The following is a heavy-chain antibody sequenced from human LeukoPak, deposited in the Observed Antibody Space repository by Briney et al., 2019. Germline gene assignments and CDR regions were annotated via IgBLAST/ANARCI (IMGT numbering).Heavy chain of an antibody. CDR3: ERHDNRYAYSYYFDY. V-gene: IGHV5-10-1*01. J-gene: IGHJ4*02. Sequence: ESLNLSLKGSGYSLTSYLIRWVRQMPGKGLEWMGRIDPNNSYSNYSTSFQGHVIISAVKFISTAYLQWSSLKASDTAMYYCERHDNRYAYSYYFDYWGQGTLVTVSS. CDR1: GYSLTSYL. D-gene: IGHD5-18*01. CDR2: IDPNNSYS.